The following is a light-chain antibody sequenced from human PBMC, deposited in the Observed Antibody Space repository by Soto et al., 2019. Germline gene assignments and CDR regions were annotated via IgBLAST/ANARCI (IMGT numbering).Light chain of an antibody. CDR3: QQYNDWPSHIT. J-gene: IGKJ3*01. CDR1: QSVSSY. CDR2: GAS. Sequence: EIVLTQSPATLSVSPGERATLSCRASQSVSSYLAWYQQKPGQAPRLLIYGASSRATGIPDRFSGSGSGTDFTLTISSLQSEDFAVYYCQQYNDWPSHITFGPGTKVDI. V-gene: IGKV3D-15*01.